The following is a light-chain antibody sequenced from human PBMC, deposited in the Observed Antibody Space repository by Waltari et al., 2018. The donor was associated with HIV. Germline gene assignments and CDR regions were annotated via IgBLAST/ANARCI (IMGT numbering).Light chain of an antibody. V-gene: IGLV3-1*01. J-gene: IGLJ2*01. CDR1: KLGDKY. CDR3: QAWDSSTVI. Sequence: SYELTQPPSVSVSPGQTASITCSGDKLGDKYPSWYQQKPGQSPLLVIYQDTNRPSGIPERFSGANSGNTATLTICGTQDTDEADYYCQAWDSSTVIFGGGTKLTVL. CDR2: QDT.